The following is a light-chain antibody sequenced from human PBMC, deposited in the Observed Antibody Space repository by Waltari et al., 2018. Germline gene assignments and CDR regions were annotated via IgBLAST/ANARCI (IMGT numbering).Light chain of an antibody. J-gene: IGKJ5*01. CDR2: DAS. CDR3: QQRNHWIT. Sequence: EIVLTQSPATLSLSPGERATLSCRASQSVRSYLAWYQQKPGQAPRLLIYDASDRATGIPARFSGSGSGTDFTLTISSLEPEDFAVYYCQQRNHWITFGQGTRLEI. V-gene: IGKV3-11*01. CDR1: QSVRSY.